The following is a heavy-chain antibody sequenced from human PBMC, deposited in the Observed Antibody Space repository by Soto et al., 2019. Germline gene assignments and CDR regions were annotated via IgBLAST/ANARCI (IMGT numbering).Heavy chain of an antibody. J-gene: IGHJ6*02. D-gene: IGHD4-4*01. V-gene: IGHV3-74*01. CDR3: ARAVTTDYYYYYGMDV. CDR1: GFTFSSYW. CDR2: INSDGSST. Sequence: GGSLRLSCAASGFTFSSYWMHWVRQAPGKGLVWVSRINSDGSSTSYADSVKGRFTISRDNAKNTLYLQMNSLRAEDTAVYYCARAVTTDYYYYYGMDVWGQGTTVTVSS.